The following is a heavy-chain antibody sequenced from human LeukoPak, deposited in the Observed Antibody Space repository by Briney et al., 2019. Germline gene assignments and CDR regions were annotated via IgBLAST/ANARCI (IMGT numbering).Heavy chain of an antibody. D-gene: IGHD1-26*01. CDR2: IKQDETEK. V-gene: IGHV3-7*03. Sequence: GGSLRLSCAASGFTFSSNWMYWVRQVPGKGLVWVANIKQDETEKFYLGSVKGRFTISRDNAKNSLYLQMNSLRAEDTALYYCVKGAAYHLGDAFDIWGQGTMVTVSS. CDR3: VKGAAYHLGDAFDI. CDR1: GFTFSSNW. J-gene: IGHJ3*02.